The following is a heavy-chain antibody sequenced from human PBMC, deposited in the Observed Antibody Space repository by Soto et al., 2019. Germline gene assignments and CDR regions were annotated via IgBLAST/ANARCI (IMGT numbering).Heavy chain of an antibody. CDR2: ISAYNGNS. CDR1: GYTFTSYG. D-gene: IGHD3-10*01. Sequence: QVQLVQSGAEVKKPGASVKVSCKASGYTFTSYGISWVRQAPGQGLEWMGWISAYNGNSNYAQKLQGRVTMTTDTSTSTAYMELRGLSSDDTAVYYCAREVVLLWFGEFLPIGRDVWGQGTTVTVS. CDR3: AREVVLLWFGEFLPIGRDV. J-gene: IGHJ6*02. V-gene: IGHV1-18*01.